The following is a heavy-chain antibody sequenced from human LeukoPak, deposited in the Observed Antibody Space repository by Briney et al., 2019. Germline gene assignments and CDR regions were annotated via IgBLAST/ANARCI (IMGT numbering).Heavy chain of an antibody. CDR3: ARNAGYSDLNY. V-gene: IGHV4-4*02. Sequence: SETLSLTCTVSGDSFSSNNYWTWVRQPPGEGLEWIGEIYRSGATNYNPSLRSRVTVSLDKSKNQFSLRLNSVTAADTAVYYCARNAGYSDLNYWGQGVLVTVSS. J-gene: IGHJ4*02. D-gene: IGHD3-22*01. CDR2: IYRSGAT. CDR1: GDSFSSNNY.